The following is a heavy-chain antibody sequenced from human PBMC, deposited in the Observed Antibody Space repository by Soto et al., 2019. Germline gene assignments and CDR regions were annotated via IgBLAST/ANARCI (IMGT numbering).Heavy chain of an antibody. J-gene: IGHJ4*02. CDR1: GDSISSGGYC. CDR3: AGDGGVGYYFDSSGYLDY. CDR2: ISNSGNT. D-gene: IGHD3-22*01. Sequence: QVQLQESGPGLVKPSQTLSLTCTVSGDSISSGGYCWSWIRQHPGKGLEWIGYISNSGNTYYNPSLKRRLTISVDTGKKQVSPELAPVTAADTAAYYGAGDGGVGYYFDSSGYLDYWGQGTLVTVSS. V-gene: IGHV4-31*03.